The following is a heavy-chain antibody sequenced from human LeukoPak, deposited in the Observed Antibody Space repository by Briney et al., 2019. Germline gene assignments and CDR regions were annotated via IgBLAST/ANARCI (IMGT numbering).Heavy chain of an antibody. D-gene: IGHD2-15*01. CDR2: FDPEDGET. V-gene: IGHV1-24*01. CDR3: ATASPNSYIVVVVAATREDAFDI. J-gene: IGHJ3*02. CDR1: GGTFSSYA. Sequence: ASVKVSCKASGGTFSSYAISWVRQAPGKGLEWMGGFDPEDGETIYAQKFQGRVTMTEDTSTDTAYMELSSLRSEDTAVYYCATASPNSYIVVVVAATREDAFDIWGQGTMVTVSS.